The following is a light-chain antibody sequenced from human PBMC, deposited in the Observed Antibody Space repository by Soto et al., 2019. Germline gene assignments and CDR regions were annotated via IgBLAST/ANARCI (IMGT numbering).Light chain of an antibody. CDR2: AAS. V-gene: IGKV1-39*01. Sequence: DIQLTQSPSSLSASVGDRVTITCRASQTISRYLNWYQQKPGTAPKLLIYAASSLHSGVPSRFSGSGSGTDFTLTISSLQPEDFARSYCQQTYSNLWTFGQGTKVEIK. J-gene: IGKJ1*01. CDR3: QQTYSNLWT. CDR1: QTISRY.